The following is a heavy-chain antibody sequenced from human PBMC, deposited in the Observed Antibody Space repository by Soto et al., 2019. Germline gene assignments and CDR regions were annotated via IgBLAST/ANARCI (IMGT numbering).Heavy chain of an antibody. CDR3: ARGAAFIGLDY. Sequence: GGSLRLSCAVSGFIFSRYSMNWVRQAPGKGLEWVSSIGTSGSYIYDTDSVKGRFTISRDNTKNSLYLQMNSLRAEDTAIYYCARGAAFIGLDYWGQGTPVTVSS. J-gene: IGHJ4*02. CDR2: IGTSGSYI. CDR1: GFIFSRYS. V-gene: IGHV3-21*01. D-gene: IGHD6-25*01.